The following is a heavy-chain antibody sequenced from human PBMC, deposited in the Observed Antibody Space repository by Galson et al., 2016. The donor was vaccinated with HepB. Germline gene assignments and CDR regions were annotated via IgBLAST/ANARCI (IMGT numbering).Heavy chain of an antibody. J-gene: IGHJ4*02. V-gene: IGHV3-33*01. Sequence: SLRLSCAASEFTFSTYGMHWVRQAPGKGLEWVALIWHDGSNKYYADSVKGRFTISRDNPKNTLYLQMNSLKVEDTAVYYCAREMNVAAAAPLDFWGRGTLVTVSS. CDR1: EFTFSTYG. CDR3: AREMNVAAAAPLDF. D-gene: IGHD6-25*01. CDR2: IWHDGSNK.